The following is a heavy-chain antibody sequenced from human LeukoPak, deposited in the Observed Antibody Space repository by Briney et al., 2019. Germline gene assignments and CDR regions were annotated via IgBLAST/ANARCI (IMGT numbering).Heavy chain of an antibody. CDR2: ISGGSSYI. J-gene: IGHJ4*02. V-gene: IGHV3-21*04. CDR3: AKELDSSGYFDY. D-gene: IGHD3-22*01. Sequence: PGGSLRLSCATSGFTFSSYSMNWVRQAPGKGLEWVSSISGGSSYIYYADSVKGRFTISRDNSKNTLYLQMNSLRAEDAAVYYYAKELDSSGYFDYWGQGTLVTVSS. CDR1: GFTFSSYS.